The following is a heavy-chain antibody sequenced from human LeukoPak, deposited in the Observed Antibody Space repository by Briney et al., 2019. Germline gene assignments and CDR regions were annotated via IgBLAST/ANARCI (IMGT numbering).Heavy chain of an antibody. CDR2: ISGSGGST. CDR3: ASNRGGYDFDPRFDI. D-gene: IGHD5-12*01. Sequence: GGSLRLSCAASGFTFSSYAMSWVRHAPGKGLEWVSDISGSGGSTYNADSVKGRFTISRDNSKNTLYLQMNSLRAEDTAVYYCASNRGGYDFDPRFDIWGQGTMVTVSS. CDR1: GFTFSSYA. J-gene: IGHJ3*02. V-gene: IGHV3-23*01.